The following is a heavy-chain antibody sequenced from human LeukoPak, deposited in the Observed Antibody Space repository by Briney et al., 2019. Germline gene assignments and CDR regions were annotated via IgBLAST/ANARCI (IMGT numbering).Heavy chain of an antibody. D-gene: IGHD3-22*01. J-gene: IGHJ4*02. Sequence: GGSLRLSCAASGFTYSNYAMTWVRQAPGKGLVWVSRINSDGSSTNYADSVQGRFTISRDNSKNTLYLQMNSLRADDTAVYYCAKDGSGFHGYFDYWGQGTLVTVSS. V-gene: IGHV3-23*01. CDR3: AKDGSGFHGYFDY. CDR1: GFTYSNYA. CDR2: INSDGSST.